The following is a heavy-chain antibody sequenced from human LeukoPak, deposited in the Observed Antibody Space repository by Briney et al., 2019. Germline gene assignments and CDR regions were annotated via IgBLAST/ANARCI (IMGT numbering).Heavy chain of an antibody. Sequence: PGRSLRLSCAASGFTFSSYGMHWVRQALGKGLEWVSDISGSGGSTYYADSVKGRFTISRDNSKNTLYLQMNSLRAEDTAVYYCAKVASEVAALYYFDYWGQGTLVTVSS. CDR1: GFTFSSYG. J-gene: IGHJ4*02. CDR2: ISGSGGST. D-gene: IGHD2-15*01. CDR3: AKVASEVAALYYFDY. V-gene: IGHV3-23*01.